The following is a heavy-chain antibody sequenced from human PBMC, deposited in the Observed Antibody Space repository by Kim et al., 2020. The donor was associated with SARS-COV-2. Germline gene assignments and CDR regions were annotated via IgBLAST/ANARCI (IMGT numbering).Heavy chain of an antibody. CDR3: ARALNWGYDAFDI. J-gene: IGHJ3*02. Sequence: YTPSLKSRVTISVDTSKHPFSLKLGSVTAADTAVYYCARALNWGYDAFDIWGQGTMVTVSS. D-gene: IGHD7-27*01. V-gene: IGHV4-34*01.